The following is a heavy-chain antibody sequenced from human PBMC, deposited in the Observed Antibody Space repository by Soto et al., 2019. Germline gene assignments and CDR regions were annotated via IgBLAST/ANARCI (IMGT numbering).Heavy chain of an antibody. CDR1: GYTFTTYT. J-gene: IGHJ6*02. CDR2: INAGNGNT. V-gene: IGHV1-3*01. CDR3: ARPGGGSGDLGYGMDV. D-gene: IGHD4-17*01. Sequence: QVQLVQSGAEVKKPGASVKVSCKASGYTFTTYTMHWVRQAPGQGLEWMGWINAGNGNTKYSQNFQGRVTITRDTSASTVHRELSSLTSADTAVYYCARPGGGSGDLGYGMDVWGQGTTVTVSS.